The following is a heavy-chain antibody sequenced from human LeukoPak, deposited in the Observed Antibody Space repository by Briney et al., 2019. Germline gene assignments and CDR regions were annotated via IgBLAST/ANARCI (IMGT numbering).Heavy chain of an antibody. CDR3: ARDEARTGYIHY. J-gene: IGHJ4*02. Sequence: TSETLSLTCTVSGGSISSYYWSWVRQTAGKGLEWIGRIYNSGTPNYNPSLMSQVTMSLETSKKQLSLRLTSVTAADTAVYYCARDEARTGYIHYWGQGTLITVST. D-gene: IGHD3-9*01. V-gene: IGHV4-4*07. CDR2: IYNSGTP. CDR1: GGSISSYY.